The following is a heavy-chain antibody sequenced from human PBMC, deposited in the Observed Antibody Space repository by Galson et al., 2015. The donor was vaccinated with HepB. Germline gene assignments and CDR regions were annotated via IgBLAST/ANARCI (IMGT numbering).Heavy chain of an antibody. J-gene: IGHJ4*02. V-gene: IGHV1-18*01. D-gene: IGHD1-20*01. CDR2: ISAYNGNT. CDR3: AGDTVQTGITGSSTLDY. Sequence: SVKVSCKASGYTFTNYGFSWVRQAPGQGLEWMGWISAYNGNTNYAQKVQGRVTMTTDTSTSTAYMDLRSLRSDDTAVYYCAGDTVQTGITGSSTLDYWGQGTLVIVSS. CDR1: GYTFTNYG.